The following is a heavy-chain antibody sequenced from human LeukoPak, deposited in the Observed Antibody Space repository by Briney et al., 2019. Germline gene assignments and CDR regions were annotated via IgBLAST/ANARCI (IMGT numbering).Heavy chain of an antibody. D-gene: IGHD2-15*01. V-gene: IGHV3-73*01. CDR1: GFTFSGSD. CDR2: IRSKPHSYTT. J-gene: IGHJ4*02. Sequence: GGSLKLSCAASGFTFSGSDMHWVRQASGKGLEWVGLIRSKPHSYTTVYAASVQGRFTISRDDSKDTAYLQMNSLKAEDTAVYYCTRQDCSGGSCFYVDYWGQGTLVTVSS. CDR3: TRQDCSGGSCFYVDY.